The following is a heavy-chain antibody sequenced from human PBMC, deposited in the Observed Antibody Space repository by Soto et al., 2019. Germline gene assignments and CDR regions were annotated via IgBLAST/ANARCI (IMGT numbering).Heavy chain of an antibody. Sequence: EEQLVESGGGLVQPGGSLRLSCAASGFSFITHYMNWVRQTPGKGLEWVSSINRDSTVIKYADSVKGRFTISRDNARNSLSVQMNSLRAEDTAVYYCLNGDYYVGPGTLVTVSS. CDR1: GFSFITHY. D-gene: IGHD3-16*01. V-gene: IGHV3-48*01. J-gene: IGHJ4*02. CDR2: INRDSTVI. CDR3: LNGDYY.